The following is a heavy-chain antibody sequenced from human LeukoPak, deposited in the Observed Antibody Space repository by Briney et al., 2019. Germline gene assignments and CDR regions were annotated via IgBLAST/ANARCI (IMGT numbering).Heavy chain of an antibody. D-gene: IGHD6-13*01. Sequence: ASVSVSCKASGGTFSSYAISWVRQAPGQGLEWMGGIIPIFGTANYAQKFQGRVTITADESTSTAYMELSSLRSEDTAVYYCARDSDSSSFFDYWGQGTLVTVSS. CDR1: GGTFSSYA. CDR3: ARDSDSSSFFDY. CDR2: IIPIFGTA. V-gene: IGHV1-69*13. J-gene: IGHJ4*02.